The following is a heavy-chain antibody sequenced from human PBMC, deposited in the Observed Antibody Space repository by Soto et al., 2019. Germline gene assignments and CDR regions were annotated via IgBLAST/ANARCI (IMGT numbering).Heavy chain of an antibody. D-gene: IGHD3-3*01. J-gene: IGHJ6*02. CDR3: TTVLYDFWSGYPPRYYYGMDV. Sequence: GGSLRLSCAASGFTFSNAWMGWVRQAPGKGLEWVGRIKSKTDGGTTDYAAPVKGRFTISRDDSKNTLYLQMNSLKTEDTAVYYCTTVLYDFWSGYPPRYYYGMDVWGQGTTVTVSS. V-gene: IGHV3-15*01. CDR1: GFTFSNAW. CDR2: IKSKTDGGTT.